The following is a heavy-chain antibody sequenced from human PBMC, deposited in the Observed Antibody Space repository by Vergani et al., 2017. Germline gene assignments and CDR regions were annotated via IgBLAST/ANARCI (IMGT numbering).Heavy chain of an antibody. CDR3: ARARSGSRIRRPNDAFDI. Sequence: QVQLVESGGGVVQPGRSLRLSCAASGFTFSSYAMHWVRQAPGKGLEWVAVISYDGSNKYYADSVKGRFTISRDNSKNTLYLQMNSLRAEDTAGYYCARARSGSRIRRPNDAFDIWGQGTMVTVSS. CDR2: ISYDGSNK. J-gene: IGHJ3*02. CDR1: GFTFSSYA. D-gene: IGHD1-26*01. V-gene: IGHV3-30-3*01.